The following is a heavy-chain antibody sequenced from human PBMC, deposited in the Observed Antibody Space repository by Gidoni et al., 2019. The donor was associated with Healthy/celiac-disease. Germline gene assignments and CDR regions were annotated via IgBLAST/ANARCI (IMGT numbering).Heavy chain of an antibody. CDR2: IGYDGSNK. V-gene: IGHV3-33*01. D-gene: IGHD3-22*01. CDR3: AREPNFDYYDSSGYPIDY. J-gene: IGHJ4*02. Sequence: VQLVESGGGVVQPGRSLRLSCAASGLTFRRYGLHWVRQAPGTGLEWVAVIGYDGSNKYYADSVKGRFTISRDNSKNTLYLQMNSLRAEDTAVYYCAREPNFDYYDSSGYPIDYWGQGTLVTVSS. CDR1: GLTFRRYG.